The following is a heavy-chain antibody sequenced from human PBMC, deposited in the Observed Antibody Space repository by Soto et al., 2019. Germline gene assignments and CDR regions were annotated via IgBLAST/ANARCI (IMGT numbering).Heavy chain of an antibody. J-gene: IGHJ6*02. CDR3: ARDDYDTYYYGMDV. V-gene: IGHV3-7*01. D-gene: IGHD3-22*01. CDR2: IKQDGSEK. Sequence: GGSLRLSCAASGFTFSSYWMSWVRQAPGKGLEWVANIKQDGSEKYYVDSVKGRFTISRDNAKNSLYLQMNSLRAEDTAVYYCARDDYDTYYYGMDVWGQGTTVTVSS. CDR1: GFTFSSYW.